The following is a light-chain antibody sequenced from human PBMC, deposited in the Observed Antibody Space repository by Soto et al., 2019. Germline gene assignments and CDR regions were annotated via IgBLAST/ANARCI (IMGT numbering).Light chain of an antibody. J-gene: IGKJ1*01. Sequence: DIVMTQTPLSLSVAPGQPASISCKSTQSLLHSDGKTFLYWYLQRPGQPPQLLIYDVSNRYSGVPDRFSGSGSRTEFTLKISRVEAEDVGVYYCMQSVQLPPTFGQGTKVEIE. CDR1: QSLLHSDGKTF. CDR2: DVS. CDR3: MQSVQLPPT. V-gene: IGKV2D-29*01.